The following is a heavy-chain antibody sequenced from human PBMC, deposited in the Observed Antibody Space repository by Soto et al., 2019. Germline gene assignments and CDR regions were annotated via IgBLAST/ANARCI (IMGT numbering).Heavy chain of an antibody. CDR2: IYYSGST. Sequence: PSETLSLTCTVSGGSISSGDYYWSWIRQPPGKGLEWIGYIYYSGSTYYNPSLKSRVTISVDTSKNQFSLKLSSVTAADTAVYYCARVPANWNYPDYWGQGTLVTVSS. CDR3: ARVPANWNYPDY. J-gene: IGHJ4*02. D-gene: IGHD1-7*01. V-gene: IGHV4-30-4*01. CDR1: GGSISSGDYY.